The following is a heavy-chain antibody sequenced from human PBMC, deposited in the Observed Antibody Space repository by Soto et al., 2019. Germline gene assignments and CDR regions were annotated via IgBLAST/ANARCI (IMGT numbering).Heavy chain of an antibody. Sequence: QVQVQESGPGLVKPSETLSLTCTVSGGSISNHYWSWIRQSPGKGLEWIANIYHSGTTNYNLCLKGRVTISIDSSKNQVSLKLNSVTAADTAVYYCARGGYRTLAWFDPWGQGTLVTVSS. CDR2: IYHSGTT. V-gene: IGHV4-59*11. J-gene: IGHJ5*02. CDR3: ARGGYRTLAWFDP. D-gene: IGHD6-13*01. CDR1: GGSISNHY.